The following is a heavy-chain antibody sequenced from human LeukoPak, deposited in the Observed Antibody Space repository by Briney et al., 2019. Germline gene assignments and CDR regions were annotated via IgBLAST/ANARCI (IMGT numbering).Heavy chain of an antibody. Sequence: ASVKVSCKASGGTFSSYAIGWVRQAPGQGLEWMGGIIPIFGTANYAQKFQGRVTITADESTSTAYMELSSLRSEDTAVYYCARDRPSLTGFDYWGQGTLVTVSS. D-gene: IGHD3-9*01. CDR2: IIPIFGTA. J-gene: IGHJ4*02. CDR3: ARDRPSLTGFDY. V-gene: IGHV1-69*13. CDR1: GGTFSSYA.